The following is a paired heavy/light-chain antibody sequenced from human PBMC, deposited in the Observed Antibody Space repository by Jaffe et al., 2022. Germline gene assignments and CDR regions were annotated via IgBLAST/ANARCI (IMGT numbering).Heavy chain of an antibody. CDR3: ARDGDFLLQSADLSHDAFDL. V-gene: IGHV3-48*03. Sequence: EVKLVESGGGLVQPGGSLRLSCEVSGFTFSSYEMNWVRQAPGKGLEWVSYISRHSENQYYADSVRGRFTISRANAKNSLYLQMDSLRAEDTALYFCARDGDFLLQSADLSHDAFDLWGHGTLVTVSS. CDR1: GFTFSSYE. CDR2: ISRHSENQ. D-gene: IGHD2-21*02. J-gene: IGHJ3*01.
Light chain of an antibody. V-gene: IGKV3-15*01. CDR1: QSVTNR. CDR3: QQYDNWWT. CDR2: AAS. J-gene: IGKJ1*01. Sequence: EIVMTQSPATLSVSPGERATLSCRASQSVTNRLAWYQQKPGQAPRLLIYAASTRATGIPARFSGSGSGTEFTLTISSLQTEDFAVYYCQQYDNWWTFGQGTKVEAK.